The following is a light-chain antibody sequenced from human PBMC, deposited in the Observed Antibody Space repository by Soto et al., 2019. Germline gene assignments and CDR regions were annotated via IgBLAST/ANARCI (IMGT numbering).Light chain of an antibody. V-gene: IGKV3-20*01. CDR3: QQFDTSPMYT. CDR1: QSVTSNY. CDR2: GAS. Sequence: EIVLTQSPGTLSLSPGERATLSCRASQSVTSNYLAWYQQKAGQAPRLLIYGASNRASGIPDRFSGSGSGTYFTLTISRLEPEDFAVYYCQQFDTSPMYTFGQGTKVEIK. J-gene: IGKJ2*01.